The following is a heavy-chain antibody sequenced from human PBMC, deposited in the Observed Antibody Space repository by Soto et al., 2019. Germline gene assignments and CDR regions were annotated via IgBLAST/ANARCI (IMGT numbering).Heavy chain of an antibody. J-gene: IGHJ4*02. D-gene: IGHD3-10*01. V-gene: IGHV3-30*18. CDR1: GLTFNGYG. CDR3: AKDQMGRGWRTLDS. Sequence: QVQMVESGGGVVQPGTSLRLSCVVTGLTFNGYGMHWVRQAPGKGLEWVADITYDGSSTYYADAVKGRFTVSRDNSKNILYLQMTSLRGDDTAMYYCAKDQMGRGWRTLDSWGQGTLVIVSS. CDR2: ITYDGSST.